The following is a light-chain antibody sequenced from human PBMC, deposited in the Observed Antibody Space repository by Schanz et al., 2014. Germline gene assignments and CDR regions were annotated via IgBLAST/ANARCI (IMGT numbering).Light chain of an antibody. CDR3: SSHGGSRV. Sequence: QSALTQPASVSGSPGQSITISCTGTSSDVGGYNYVSWYQQYPGKAPKLMIYEGSKRPSGVSNRFSGSKSGNTASLTISGLQAEDEADYYCSSHGGSRVFGGGTKLTVL. CDR2: EGS. CDR1: SSDVGGYNY. J-gene: IGLJ3*02. V-gene: IGLV2-14*01.